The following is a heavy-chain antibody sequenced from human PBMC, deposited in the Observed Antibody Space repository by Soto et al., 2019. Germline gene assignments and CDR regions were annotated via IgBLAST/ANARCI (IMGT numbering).Heavy chain of an antibody. V-gene: IGHV4-30-2*05. CDR2: IYYSGST. CDR3: ASAYSTSSWNWYFGL. J-gene: IGHJ2*01. Sequence: PSETLSLTCAVSGGNISSGGYSWSWIRQPPGKGLEWIGYIYYSGSTHYNPSLKSRVTMSLDTSKIQFSLKLSSVTAADTAVYYCASAYSTSSWNWYFGLWGRGTLVTVSS. D-gene: IGHD6-6*01. CDR1: GGNISSGGYS.